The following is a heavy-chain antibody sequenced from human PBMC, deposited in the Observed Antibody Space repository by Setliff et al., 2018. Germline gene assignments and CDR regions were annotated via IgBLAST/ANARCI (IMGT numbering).Heavy chain of an antibody. J-gene: IGHJ5*02. V-gene: IGHV4-34*01. Sequence: SETLSLTCAVYGGSFSGYYWSWIRQPPGKGLEWIGEINHSGSTNYDPSLKSRVTISVDTSKNQFSLKLTSVTAADTAVYYCARRPLYHYDFWSNWFDPWGQGTLVTVSS. D-gene: IGHD3-3*01. CDR3: ARRPLYHYDFWSNWFDP. CDR2: INHSGST. CDR1: GGSFSGYY.